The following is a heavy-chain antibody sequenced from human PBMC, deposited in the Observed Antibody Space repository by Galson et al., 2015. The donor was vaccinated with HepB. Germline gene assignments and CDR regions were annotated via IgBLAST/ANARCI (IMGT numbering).Heavy chain of an antibody. CDR1: EFTFSRYW. V-gene: IGHV3-7*01. Sequence: SLRLSCAASEFTFSRYWMSWVRQAPGKGLEWVANIKQDGSEKYYVDSVKGRFTISRDDAKNPLYLQMNSLRAEDTAVYYCARDLTGYSSTWRRYWFFDLWGRGTLVTVSS. CDR3: ARDLTGYSSTWRRYWFFDL. J-gene: IGHJ2*01. D-gene: IGHD6-13*01. CDR2: IKQDGSEK.